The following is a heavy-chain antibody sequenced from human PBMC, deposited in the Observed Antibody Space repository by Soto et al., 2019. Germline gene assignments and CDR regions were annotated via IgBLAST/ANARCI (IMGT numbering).Heavy chain of an antibody. D-gene: IGHD3-9*01. Sequence: SVKVSCKASGGTFNSYAISWVRQAPGQGLEWMGGIIPMFGTTNYAQKFKGRVTITADESTSTGYMELSSLRSEDTAVYYCARGWSYDILTAYSYWGQGTLVTVSS. CDR3: ARGWSYDILTAYSY. V-gene: IGHV1-69*13. J-gene: IGHJ4*02. CDR2: IIPMFGTT. CDR1: GGTFNSYA.